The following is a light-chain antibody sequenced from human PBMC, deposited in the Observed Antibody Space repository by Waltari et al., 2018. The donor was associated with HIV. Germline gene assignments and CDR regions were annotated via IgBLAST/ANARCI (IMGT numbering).Light chain of an antibody. CDR3: SSYAGSNNLV. CDR1: SSDVGGYNY. V-gene: IGLV2-8*01. Sequence: QSALTQPPSASGSPGQSVTISCTRTSSDVGGYNYVSCYQQHPGKAPTLVIYEVSKRPSGVPDRFSGSKSGNTASLTVSGLQAEDEADYYCSSYAGSNNLVFGGGTKLTVL. J-gene: IGLJ2*01. CDR2: EVS.